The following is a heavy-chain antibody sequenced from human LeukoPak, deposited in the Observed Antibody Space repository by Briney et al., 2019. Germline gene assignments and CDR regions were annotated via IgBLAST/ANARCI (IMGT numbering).Heavy chain of an antibody. CDR1: DYTFTSYG. CDR3: ARDRIYEWELLRSRYYYYGMDV. V-gene: IGHV1-18*01. J-gene: IGHJ6*02. CDR2: ISAYNGNT. Sequence: ASVKVSCKASDYTFTSYGISWVRQAPGQGLEWMGWISAYNGNTNYAQKLQGRVTMTTDTSTSTAYMELRSLRSDDTAVYYCARDRIYEWELLRSRYYYYGMDVWGQGTTVTVSS. D-gene: IGHD1-26*01.